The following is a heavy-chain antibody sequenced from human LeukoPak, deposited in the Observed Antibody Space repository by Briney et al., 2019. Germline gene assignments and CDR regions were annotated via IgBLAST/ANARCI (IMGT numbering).Heavy chain of an antibody. CDR1: GFTFSSYW. Sequence: GGSLRLSCAASGFTFSSYWMHWVRQAPGKGLVWVSRINSDGSSTSYADSVKGRFTISRDNAKNTLYLQMNSLRAEDTVVYYCARGPFGPYYYYYYMDVWGKGTTVTISS. J-gene: IGHJ6*03. CDR3: ARGPFGPYYYYYYMDV. CDR2: INSDGSST. V-gene: IGHV3-74*01. D-gene: IGHD3-10*01.